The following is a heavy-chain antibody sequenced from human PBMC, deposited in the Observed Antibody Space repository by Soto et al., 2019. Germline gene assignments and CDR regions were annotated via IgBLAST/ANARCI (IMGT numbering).Heavy chain of an antibody. J-gene: IGHJ4*02. Sequence: HVQLVQSGTEVKKPGASVRVSCMVSGYPFTTYYIHWVRQAPGQGLEWMGWIDPRSGGTVYEQKFQGRVTMTRDTSISTVYMDLSGLTSDDTALYYCGTDDYGIFTYWGQRSLVTVSS. D-gene: IGHD3-10*01. CDR1: GYPFTTYY. CDR3: GTDDYGIFTY. CDR2: IDPRSGGT. V-gene: IGHV1-2*02.